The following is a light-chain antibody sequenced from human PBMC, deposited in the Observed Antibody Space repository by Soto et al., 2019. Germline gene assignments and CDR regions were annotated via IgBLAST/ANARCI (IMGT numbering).Light chain of an antibody. CDR2: GNT. V-gene: IGLV1-40*01. J-gene: IGLJ1*01. CDR1: SSNIGSTYD. CDR3: QSYDDSLSVHYV. Sequence: QSALTQPDSVSGAPGQRVTISCTGSSSNIGSTYDVQWYQQLPGTAPKLLIHGNTNRPSGVPDRFSGSKSGTSASLAITGLQADDEADYYCQSYDDSLSVHYVFGTGTKVTVL.